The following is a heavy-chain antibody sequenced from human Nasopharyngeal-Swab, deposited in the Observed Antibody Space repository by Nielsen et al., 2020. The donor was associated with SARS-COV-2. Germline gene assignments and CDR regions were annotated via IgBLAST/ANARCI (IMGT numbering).Heavy chain of an antibody. J-gene: IGHJ6*02. CDR3: ARDPETGYALGYYYYYGMDV. CDR1: GGTFSSYA. D-gene: IGHD3-9*01. V-gene: IGHV1-69*06. Sequence: SVKVSCKASGGTFSSYAISWVRQAPGQGLEWMGGIIPIFGTANYAQKFQGRVTITADKSTSTAYMELSSLRSEDTAVYYCARDPETGYALGYYYYYGMDVWGQGTTVTVSS. CDR2: IIPIFGTA.